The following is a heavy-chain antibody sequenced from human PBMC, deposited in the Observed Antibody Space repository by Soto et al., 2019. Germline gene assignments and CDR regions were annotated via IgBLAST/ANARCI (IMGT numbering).Heavy chain of an antibody. J-gene: IGHJ4*02. V-gene: IGHV4-39*01. CDR1: GGSISSSSYY. Sequence: SETLSLTCTVSGGSISSSSYYWGWIRQPPGKGLEWIGSIYYSGSTYYNPSLKSRVTISVDTSKNQFSLKLSSVTAADTAVYYCARHKGGGGPIFGVVASFDYWGQGTLVTVSS. CDR3: ARHKGGGGPIFGVVASFDY. D-gene: IGHD3-3*01. CDR2: IYYSGST.